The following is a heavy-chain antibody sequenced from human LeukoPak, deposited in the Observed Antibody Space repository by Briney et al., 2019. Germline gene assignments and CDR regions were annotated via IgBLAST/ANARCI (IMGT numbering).Heavy chain of an antibody. V-gene: IGHV4-38-2*01. CDR2: IYHSGST. J-gene: IGHJ4*02. D-gene: IGHD6-13*01. CDR1: GYSISSGYY. Sequence: PSETLSLTCAVSGYSISSGYYWGWIRQPPGKGLEWIGSIYHSGSTYYNPSLKSRVTISVDTSKNQFSLKLSSVTAADTAVYYCASQYSSSNYFDYWGQGTLVTVSS. CDR3: ASQYSSSNYFDY.